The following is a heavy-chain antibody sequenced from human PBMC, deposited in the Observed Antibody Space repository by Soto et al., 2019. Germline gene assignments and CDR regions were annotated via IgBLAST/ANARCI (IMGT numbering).Heavy chain of an antibody. D-gene: IGHD3-10*01. V-gene: IGHV3-23*01. CDR1: GFTFTSYA. Sequence: EVQLLESGGGLVQPGGSLRLSCAASGFTFTSYAMSWVRQAPGQGLEWVSAISNNGGRKYYKDSVKGRFTISRDNYRNTVYLQLNSLKAEDTAVYYCAKDPYYYGSGTYTTASYYWGQGALVTVSS. J-gene: IGHJ4*02. CDR2: ISNNGGRK. CDR3: AKDPYYYGSGTYTTASYY.